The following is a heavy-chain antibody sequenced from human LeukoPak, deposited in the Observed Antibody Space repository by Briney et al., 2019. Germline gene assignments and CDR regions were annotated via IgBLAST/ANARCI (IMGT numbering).Heavy chain of an antibody. CDR3: AKDGGNNWFDP. CDR1: GFTFGSYA. V-gene: IGHV3-30*04. Sequence: GGSLRLSCAASGFTFGSYAMHWVRQAPGKGLEWVALISYEGSIIYYADSVKGRFTISRDNSNNTLYLQMSSLRPEDTAVYSCAKDGGNNWFDPWGQGTLVTVSS. D-gene: IGHD3-16*01. CDR2: ISYEGSII. J-gene: IGHJ5*02.